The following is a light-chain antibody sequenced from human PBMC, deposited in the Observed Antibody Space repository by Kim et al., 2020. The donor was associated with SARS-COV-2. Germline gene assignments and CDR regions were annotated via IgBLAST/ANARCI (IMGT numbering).Light chain of an antibody. CDR2: TAS. J-gene: IGKJ2*01. CDR1: QRLVSGNGASR. V-gene: IGKV2-30*01. Sequence: DVVMTQSPLSLPVTLGQPASISCRSSQRLVSGNGASRLIWFQQGPGQSPRRLIYTASNRDSVVPDRFSGSGSGTNFTLNISRVETEDVGVYYCMQGTHWPRTFGQGTKLEI. CDR3: MQGTHWPRT.